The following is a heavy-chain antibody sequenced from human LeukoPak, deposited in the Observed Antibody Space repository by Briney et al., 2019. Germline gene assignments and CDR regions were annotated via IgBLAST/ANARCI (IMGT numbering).Heavy chain of an antibody. V-gene: IGHV4-59*01. D-gene: IGHD3-22*01. Sequence: SETLSLTCTVSGGSISTYYWNWIRQPPGKGLEWIGYIYYSGSTNYNPSLKSRVTISVDTSKNQFSLKLSSVTAADTAVYYCARGSSMIPPNYWGQGTLVTVSS. J-gene: IGHJ4*02. CDR3: ARGSSMIPPNY. CDR1: GGSISTYY. CDR2: IYYSGST.